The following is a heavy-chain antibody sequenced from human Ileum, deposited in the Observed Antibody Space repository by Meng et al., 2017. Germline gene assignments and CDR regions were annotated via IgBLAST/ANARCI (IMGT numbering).Heavy chain of an antibody. J-gene: IGHJ4*02. D-gene: IGHD4-23*01. V-gene: IGHV4-4*02. CDR3: AANSGKKMHS. Sequence: QGQLQEAGPGLVKPSGTLSLTFAVSGDSISTTNWWNWVRQPPGEGLEWIGEIYHSGLVNYNLSLKSRVTLSIDKSKNQFSLKLISVTAADTGVYYCAANSGKKMHSWGQGTLVTVS. CDR1: GDSISTTNW. CDR2: IYHSGLV.